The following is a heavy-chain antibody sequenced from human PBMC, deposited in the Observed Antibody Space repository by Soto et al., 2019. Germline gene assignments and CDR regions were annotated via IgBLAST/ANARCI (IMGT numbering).Heavy chain of an antibody. CDR2: ISGSGGST. Sequence: GSLRLSCAASGFTFSSYAMSWVRQAPGKGLEWVSAISGSGGSTYYADSVKGRFTISRDNSRNTLYLQMNSLRAEDTAVYYWAKEVGITMIPKEALDIGGKGTMVTVS. CDR3: AKEVGITMIPKEALDI. CDR1: GFTFSSYA. V-gene: IGHV3-23*01. D-gene: IGHD3-22*01. J-gene: IGHJ3*02.